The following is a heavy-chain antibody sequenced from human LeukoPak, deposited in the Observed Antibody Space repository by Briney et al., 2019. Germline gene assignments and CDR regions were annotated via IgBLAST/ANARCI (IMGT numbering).Heavy chain of an antibody. CDR2: IIPIFGTA. D-gene: IGHD1-26*01. CDR1: VGTFINYA. V-gene: IGHV1-69*05. Sequence: VASVTVSFTGSVGTFINYAISWVRQAPGEEGEWVGGIIPIFGTANYAQYFQGRVTITTDASTSTAYMELSSLRSEDTAVYYCASTHRRYSGSTGGFDYWGQGTLVTVSS. CDR3: ASTHRRYSGSTGGFDY. J-gene: IGHJ4*02.